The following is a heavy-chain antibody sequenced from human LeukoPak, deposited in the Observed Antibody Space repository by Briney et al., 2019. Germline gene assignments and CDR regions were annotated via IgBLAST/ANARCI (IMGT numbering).Heavy chain of an antibody. Sequence: GESLKISCKGSGYSFTTYWIGWVRQMPGKGLEWMGSIYPGDSDTTYDPSFQGQVTISADKSISTAYLQWNSLKASDTAMYYCALAVAGRFAFWGQGTLVTVSS. CDR3: ALAVAGRFAF. J-gene: IGHJ4*02. D-gene: IGHD6-19*01. CDR1: GYSFTTYW. V-gene: IGHV5-51*01. CDR2: IYPGDSDT.